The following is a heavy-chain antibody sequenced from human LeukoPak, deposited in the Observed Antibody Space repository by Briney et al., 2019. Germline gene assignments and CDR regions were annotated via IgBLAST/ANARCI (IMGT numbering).Heavy chain of an antibody. CDR1: GFTFSSYA. CDR3: AKPPFSDSSGFAN. Sequence: QAGGSLRLSCAASGFTFSSYAMSWVRQAPGKGLEWVSAISGSGGSTYYADSVKGRFTISRDNSKNTLYLQMNSLRAEDTAVYYCAKPPFSDSSGFANWGHGTLVTVSS. V-gene: IGHV3-23*01. D-gene: IGHD3-22*01. CDR2: ISGSGGST. J-gene: IGHJ4*01.